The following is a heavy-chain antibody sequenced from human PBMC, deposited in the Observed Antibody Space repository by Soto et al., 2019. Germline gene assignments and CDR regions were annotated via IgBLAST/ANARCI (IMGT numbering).Heavy chain of an antibody. Sequence: EVQLVESGGGLVKPGGSLRLSCAASGFTFSNAWMSWVRQAPGKGLEWVGRIKSKTDGGTTDYAAPVKGRFTISRDDSKNTLYLQMNSLKTEDTAVYYCTTPSTSSSSWRYYYYGMDVWGQGTTVTVSS. D-gene: IGHD6-13*01. CDR2: IKSKTDGGTT. CDR1: GFTFSNAW. CDR3: TTPSTSSSSWRYYYYGMDV. J-gene: IGHJ6*02. V-gene: IGHV3-15*01.